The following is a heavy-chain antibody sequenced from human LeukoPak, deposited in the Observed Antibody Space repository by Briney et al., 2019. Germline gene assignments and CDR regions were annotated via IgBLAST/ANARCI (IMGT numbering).Heavy chain of an antibody. CDR2: ISWNSGSI. D-gene: IGHD2-2*01. Sequence: GGSLRLSCAASGFTFDDYAMHWVRQAPGKGLEWVSGISWNSGSIGYADSVKGRFTISRDNAKNSLYLQMNSLRAEDTAFYYCAKVKSLGYVNAFDYWGQGTLVTVSS. V-gene: IGHV3-9*01. J-gene: IGHJ4*02. CDR3: AKVKSLGYVNAFDY. CDR1: GFTFDDYA.